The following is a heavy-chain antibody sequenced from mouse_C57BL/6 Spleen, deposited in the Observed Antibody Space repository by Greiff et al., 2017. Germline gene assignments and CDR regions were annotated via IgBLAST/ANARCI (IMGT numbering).Heavy chain of an antibody. CDR3: TSRRVITTVVATDCDY. D-gene: IGHD1-1*01. Sequence: QVQLQQSGAELVRPGASVTLSCKASGYTFTDYEMHWVKQTPVHGLEWIGAIDPETGGTAYNQKFKGKAILTADKSSSTAYMELRSLTSEDSAVYYCTSRRVITTVVATDCDYWGQGTTLTVSS. CDR1: GYTFTDYE. CDR2: IDPETGGT. V-gene: IGHV1-15*01. J-gene: IGHJ2*01.